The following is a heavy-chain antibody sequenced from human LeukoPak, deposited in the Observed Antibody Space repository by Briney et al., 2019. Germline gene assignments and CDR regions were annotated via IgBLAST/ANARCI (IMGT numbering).Heavy chain of an antibody. Sequence: GASVTVSCKASGYTFTSYGISWVRQAPGQGLEWMGWISAYNGNTNYAQKLQGRVTMTTDTSTSTAYMELRSLRSDDTAVYYCARGRRTLYSSLSGDYWGQGTLVTVSS. J-gene: IGHJ4*02. D-gene: IGHD6-6*01. CDR2: ISAYNGNT. V-gene: IGHV1-18*01. CDR1: GYTFTSYG. CDR3: ARGRRTLYSSLSGDY.